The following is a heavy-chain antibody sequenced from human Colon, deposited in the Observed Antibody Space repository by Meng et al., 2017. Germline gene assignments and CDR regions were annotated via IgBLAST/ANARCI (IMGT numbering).Heavy chain of an antibody. J-gene: IGHJ4*02. CDR2: IHSSGTT. D-gene: IGHD1-7*01. CDR1: GFTVSSKY. V-gene: IGHV3-53*01. Sequence: GESLKISCAASGFTVSSKYMNRVRQAPGKGLEWVSIIHSSGTTKYADSVKGRFTISRDNSKNTLYLQMNNLRTEDTAVYYCARGVITGNWNYWYYFDYWGQGALVTVSS. CDR3: ARGVITGNWNYWYYFDY.